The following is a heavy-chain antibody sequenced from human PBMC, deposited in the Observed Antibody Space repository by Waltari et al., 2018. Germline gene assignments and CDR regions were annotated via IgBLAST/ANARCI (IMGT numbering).Heavy chain of an antibody. CDR1: GFIFSNYW. V-gene: IGHV3-7*03. CDR2: IKQDGSEK. CDR3: ARDTTGGLGHFDY. D-gene: IGHD1-1*01. Sequence: DVQLVESGGGLVQPGGSLRLSCAASGFIFSNYWMSWVRQAPGKGLEWVANIKQDGSEKYYVDSVKGRCTISRDNAKNSLYLQMNSLRAEDTAVYFCARDTTGGLGHFDYWGQGTLVTVPS. J-gene: IGHJ4*02.